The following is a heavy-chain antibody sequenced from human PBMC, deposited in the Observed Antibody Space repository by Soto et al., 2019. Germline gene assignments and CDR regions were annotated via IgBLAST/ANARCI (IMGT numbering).Heavy chain of an antibody. CDR2: IYWDDDN. CDR1: GFPLSTIGVG. V-gene: IGHV2-5*02. J-gene: IGHJ4*02. D-gene: IGHD2-21*02. Sequence: SGPTLVNPTQTLTLTCSFSGFPLSTIGVGVGWSRQPPGKAPEWLALIYWDDDNRYSPSLKSRLTITKDTSKDQVVLTMTNMDPVDTATYYCXHRLVANCGGDCSLFDYWGPGTLVTVSS. CDR3: XHRLVANCGGDCSLFDY.